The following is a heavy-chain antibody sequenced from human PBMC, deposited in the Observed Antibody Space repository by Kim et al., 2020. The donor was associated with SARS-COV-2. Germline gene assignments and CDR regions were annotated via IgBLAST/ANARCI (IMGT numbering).Heavy chain of an antibody. V-gene: IGHV4-59*08. CDR3: ARHRPSSGWYHSDYYYYGMDV. CDR2: IYYSGST. Sequence: SETLSLTCTVSGGSISSYYWSWIRQHPGKGLEWIGYIYYSGSTNYNPSLKSRVTISVDTSKNQFSLKLSSVTAADTAVYYCARHRPSSGWYHSDYYYYGMDVWGQGTTVTVSS. J-gene: IGHJ6*02. CDR1: GGSISSYY. D-gene: IGHD6-19*01.